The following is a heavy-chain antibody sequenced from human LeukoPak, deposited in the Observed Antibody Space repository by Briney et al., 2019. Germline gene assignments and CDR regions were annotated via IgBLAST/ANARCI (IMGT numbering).Heavy chain of an antibody. Sequence: SETLSLTCTVSGVSISSYYWSWLRQPAGKGLEWIGLIYTSGSTNYSPSFRSRVTISADTSRNQVSLKLRSVTAADTAVYYCARDYFDGSGFYLGLDYWGQGIQVIVSS. CDR2: IYTSGST. CDR3: ARDYFDGSGFYLGLDY. CDR1: GVSISSYY. V-gene: IGHV4-4*07. D-gene: IGHD3-22*01. J-gene: IGHJ4*02.